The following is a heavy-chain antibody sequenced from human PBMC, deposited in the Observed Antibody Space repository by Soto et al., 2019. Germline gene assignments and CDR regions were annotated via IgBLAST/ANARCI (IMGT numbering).Heavy chain of an antibody. J-gene: IGHJ5*02. CDR1: GGSFSGYS. Sequence: PSETLSLTCAVYGGSFSGYSWTWIRRPPGKGREWIGDINHSASTNYNPSLKSRVIISVDMSKSQFSLKLSSVTAADTAVYYCARSGGKAAKYNWFDPWGQGTLVTVSS. CDR3: ARSGGKAAKYNWFDP. D-gene: IGHD3-10*01. CDR2: INHSAST. V-gene: IGHV4-34*01.